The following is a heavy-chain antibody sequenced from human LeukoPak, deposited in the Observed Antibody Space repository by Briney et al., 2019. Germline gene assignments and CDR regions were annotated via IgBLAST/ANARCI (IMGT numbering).Heavy chain of an antibody. Sequence: GGSLRVSCAASGFTFSSYEMNWVRQAPGKGLEWVSYISSSSSYTNYADSVKGRFTISRDNAKNSLYLQMNSLRAEDTAVYYCARRSSGWDYWGQGTLVTVSS. CDR3: ARRSSGWDY. CDR2: ISSSSSYT. V-gene: IGHV3-48*03. CDR1: GFTFSSYE. J-gene: IGHJ4*02. D-gene: IGHD6-19*01.